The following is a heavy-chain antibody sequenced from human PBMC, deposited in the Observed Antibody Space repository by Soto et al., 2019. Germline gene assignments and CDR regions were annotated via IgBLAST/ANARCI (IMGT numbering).Heavy chain of an antibody. CDR2: IYYSGCT. D-gene: IGHD3-3*01. Sequence: QVQLQESGPGLVKPSETLSLTCTVSGGSISSYYWSWIRQPPGKGLEWIGYIYYSGCTNYNPSLKSRVTISVDTSKNQFSLKLSSVTAADTAVYYCARDRLRYYDFWSGYYYYGMDVWGQGTTVTVSS. V-gene: IGHV4-59*01. CDR1: GGSISSYY. J-gene: IGHJ6*02. CDR3: ARDRLRYYDFWSGYYYYGMDV.